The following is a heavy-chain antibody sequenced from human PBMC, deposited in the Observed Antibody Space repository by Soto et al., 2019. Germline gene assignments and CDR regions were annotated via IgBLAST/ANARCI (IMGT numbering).Heavy chain of an antibody. CDR1: GFTFSSYA. J-gene: IGHJ4*02. D-gene: IGHD6-13*01. V-gene: IGHV3-23*01. CDR2: ISGSGGST. Sequence: GGSLRLSCAASGFTFSSYAMSWVRQAPGKGLEWVSAISGSGGSTYYADSVKGRFTISRDNSKNTLYLQMNSLRAEDTAVYYCAKDRWGYSSSWYPKFDYWGQGTLVTVSS. CDR3: AKDRWGYSSSWYPKFDY.